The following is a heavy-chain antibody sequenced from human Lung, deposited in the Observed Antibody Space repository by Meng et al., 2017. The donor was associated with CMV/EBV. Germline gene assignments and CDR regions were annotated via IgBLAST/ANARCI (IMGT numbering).Heavy chain of an antibody. J-gene: IGHJ6*02. Sequence: ARSLSLXCVASAFSFSDCSTNCVRQAPGKGLEWVSSISSSSTHIHYADSVKGRFTISRDNAKNSAYLQMNSRRAEDTAVYYCAIDLYSGSYFGTGYYYGMHVWGQGTTVXVSS. CDR2: ISSSSTHI. V-gene: IGHV3-21*01. CDR3: AIDLYSGSYFGTGYYYGMHV. D-gene: IGHD1-26*01. CDR1: AFSFSDCS.